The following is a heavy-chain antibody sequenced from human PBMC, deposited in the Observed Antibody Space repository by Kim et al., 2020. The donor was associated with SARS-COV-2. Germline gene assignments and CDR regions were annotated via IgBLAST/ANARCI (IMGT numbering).Heavy chain of an antibody. V-gene: IGHV4-59*09. J-gene: IGHJ4*02. CDR2: SGST. CDR3: ASGSSYGY. Sequence: SGSTNANPSLKSIVTIYVDTSKNQFSLKLSSVTAADTAVYYCASGSSYGYWGQGTLVTVSS. D-gene: IGHD5-12*01.